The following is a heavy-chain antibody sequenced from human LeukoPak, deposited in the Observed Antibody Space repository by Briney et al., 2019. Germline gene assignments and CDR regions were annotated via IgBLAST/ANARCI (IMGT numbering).Heavy chain of an antibody. J-gene: IGHJ6*02. V-gene: IGHV4-34*01. CDR2: INHSGST. Sequence: SETLSLTCAVYGGSFSGYYWSWIRQPPGKGLEWIGEINHSGSTNYNPSLKSRVTISVDTSKNQFSLKLSSVTAADTAVYYCARAASGYSSGWSPYYYYGMDVWGQGTTVTVSS. D-gene: IGHD6-19*01. CDR3: ARAASGYSSGWSPYYYYGMDV. CDR1: GGSFSGYY.